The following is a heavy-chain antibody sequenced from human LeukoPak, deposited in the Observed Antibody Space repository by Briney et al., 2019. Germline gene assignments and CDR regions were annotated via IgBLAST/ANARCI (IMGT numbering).Heavy chain of an antibody. V-gene: IGHV4-34*01. CDR2: INHSGST. Sequence: SETLSLTCAVYGGSFSGYYWSWIRQPPGKGLEWIGEINHSGSTNYNPSLKSRVTISVDTSKNQFSLKLSSVTAADTAVYYCARARYSYGSDYWGQGTLVTVSS. J-gene: IGHJ4*02. D-gene: IGHD5-18*01. CDR1: GGSFSGYY. CDR3: ARARYSYGSDY.